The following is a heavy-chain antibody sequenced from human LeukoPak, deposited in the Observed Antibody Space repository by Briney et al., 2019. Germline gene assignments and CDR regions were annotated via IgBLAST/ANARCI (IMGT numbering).Heavy chain of an antibody. V-gene: IGHV4-31*03. D-gene: IGHD3-22*01. CDR3: ARGERRITMIVVASPNWFDP. CDR2: IYYSGST. Sequence: SETLSLTCTVSGGSISSGGYYWSWIRQHPGKGLEWIGYIYYSGSTYYNPSLKSRVTISVDKSKNQFSLKLSSVTAADTAVYYCARGERRITMIVVASPNWFDPWGQGTLVTVSS. J-gene: IGHJ5*02. CDR1: GGSISSGGYY.